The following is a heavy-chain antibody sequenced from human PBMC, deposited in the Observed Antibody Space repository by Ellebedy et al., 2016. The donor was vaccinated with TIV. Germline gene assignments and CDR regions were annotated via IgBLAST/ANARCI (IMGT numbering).Heavy chain of an antibody. CDR2: ISSDGATT. CDR1: GFTFNNYW. D-gene: IGHD1-1*01. Sequence: PGGSLRLSCAASGFTFNNYWMHWVRQVPGKGLLWVARISSDGATTSYADFVKGRFTISRDNAKNTLYMQMRSLRAEDTAVYYCARSGRERRSWYFDFWGRGTLVTVSS. V-gene: IGHV3-74*01. CDR3: ARSGRERRSWYFDF. J-gene: IGHJ2*01.